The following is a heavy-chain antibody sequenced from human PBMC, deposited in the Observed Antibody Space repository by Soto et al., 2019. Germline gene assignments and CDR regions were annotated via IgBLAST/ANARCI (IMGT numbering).Heavy chain of an antibody. D-gene: IGHD3-10*01. CDR2: IYYSGST. CDR3: ARVPAGSGSYYRQLGFDP. CDR1: GGSISSYY. V-gene: IGHV4-59*01. J-gene: IGHJ5*02. Sequence: LPGTLYLTCTVSGGSISSYYLSGIRQPPGKGLEWIGYIYYSGSTNYNPSLKSRVTISVDTSKNQFSLKLSSVTAADTAVYYCARVPAGSGSYYRQLGFDPWGQGTLVTVSS.